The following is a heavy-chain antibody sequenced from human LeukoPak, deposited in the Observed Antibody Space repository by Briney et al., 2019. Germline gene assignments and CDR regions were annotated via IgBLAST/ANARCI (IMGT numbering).Heavy chain of an antibody. CDR1: GFTFTSYG. CDR2: IRYDGSNT. V-gene: IGHV3-30*02. D-gene: IGHD6-6*01. CDR3: ARDPIGSSSSRGYYYYMDV. J-gene: IGHJ6*03. Sequence: GGSLRLSCAASGFTFTSYGMHWVRQAPGKGLEWVAFIRYDGSNTFYTDSVKGRFTISRDNSKNTLYLQMNSLRAEDTAVYYCARDPIGSSSSRGYYYYMDVWGKGTTVTVSS.